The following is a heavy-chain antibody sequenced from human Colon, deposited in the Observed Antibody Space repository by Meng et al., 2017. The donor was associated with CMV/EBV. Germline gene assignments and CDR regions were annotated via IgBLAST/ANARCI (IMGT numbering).Heavy chain of an antibody. Sequence: GGSLRLSCAASGFTVISNYMSWVRQAPGKGLEWVSGITINGATTNYADSVKGRFTISRDNSKNTLYLQMDSLRAEDTAIYYCAKGRYTYSYFDNWGQGTLVTVSS. CDR1: GFTVISNY. CDR2: ITINGATT. J-gene: IGHJ4*02. V-gene: IGHV3-23*01. D-gene: IGHD3-16*02. CDR3: AKGRYTYSYFDN.